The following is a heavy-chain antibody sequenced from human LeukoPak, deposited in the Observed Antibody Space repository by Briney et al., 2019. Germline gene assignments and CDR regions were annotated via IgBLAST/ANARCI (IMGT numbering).Heavy chain of an antibody. D-gene: IGHD3-10*01. Sequence: PGGSLRLSCAASGFIFSSYEMYWVRQAPGKGLEWVSYISSSGSTIYYGDSVKGRFTISRDNAKNSLYLQMNSLRAEDTAVYYCATSGSDAFDIWGQGTMVTVSS. CDR2: ISSSGSTI. J-gene: IGHJ3*02. V-gene: IGHV3-48*03. CDR1: GFIFSSYE. CDR3: ATSGSDAFDI.